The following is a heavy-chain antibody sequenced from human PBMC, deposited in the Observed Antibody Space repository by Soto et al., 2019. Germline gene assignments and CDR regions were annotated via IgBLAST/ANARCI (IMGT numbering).Heavy chain of an antibody. D-gene: IGHD3-3*01. CDR2: IYYSGST. CDR1: GGSISSYY. J-gene: IGHJ5*02. Sequence: SETLSLTCTVSGGSISSYYWSWIRQPPGKGLEWIGYIYYSGSTNYNPSLKSRVTISVDTSKNQFSLKLSSVTAADTAVYYCARDPSNYDFWSGPNWFDPWGQGTLVTVSS. V-gene: IGHV4-59*01. CDR3: ARDPSNYDFWSGPNWFDP.